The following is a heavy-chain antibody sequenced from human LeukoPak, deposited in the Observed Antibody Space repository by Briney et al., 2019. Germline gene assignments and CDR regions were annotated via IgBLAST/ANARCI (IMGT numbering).Heavy chain of an antibody. D-gene: IGHD3-10*01. Sequence: ASVKVSCKASGYTFTSYAMNWVRQAPGQGLEWMGWINTNTGNPTYAQGFTGRFVFSLDTSVSTAYLQISSLKAEDTAVYYCARDLFGYYGSEFDPWGQGTLVTVSS. V-gene: IGHV7-4-1*02. CDR3: ARDLFGYYGSEFDP. CDR2: INTNTGNP. J-gene: IGHJ5*02. CDR1: GYTFTSYA.